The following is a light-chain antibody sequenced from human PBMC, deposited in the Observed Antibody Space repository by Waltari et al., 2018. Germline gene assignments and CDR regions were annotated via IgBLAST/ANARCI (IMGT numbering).Light chain of an antibody. CDR1: HIGSYS. V-gene: IGLV3-21*01. Sequence: SYVLSQPPSVSVAPGETARITCGGDHIGSYSFHWCQQRPGQAPALFISYDSDRGPGIRERFSGSNSGDTATLTSTRVEAGDEANYFCQVWQAAIDPAVFGTGTDVTVL. J-gene: IGLJ1*01. CDR2: YDS. CDR3: QVWQAAIDPAV.